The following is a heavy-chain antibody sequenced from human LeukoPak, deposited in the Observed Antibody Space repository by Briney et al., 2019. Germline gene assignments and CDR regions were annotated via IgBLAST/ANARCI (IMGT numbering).Heavy chain of an antibody. CDR1: GYTFTSYD. CDR2: MNPNSGNT. D-gene: IGHD6-19*01. CDR3: ARGATVGGVAPFDP. V-gene: IGHV1-8*01. J-gene: IGHJ5*02. Sequence: ASVKVSCKASGYTFTSYDINWVRQATGQGLEWMGWMNPNSGNTGYAQKFQGRVTMTRNTSISTAYMELSSLRSEDTAVYYCARGATVGGVAPFDPWGQGTLVTVSS.